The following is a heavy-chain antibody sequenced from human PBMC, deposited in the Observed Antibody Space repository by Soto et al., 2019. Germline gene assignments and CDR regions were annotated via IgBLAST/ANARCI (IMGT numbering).Heavy chain of an antibody. CDR3: TRVGCGGDCYGRLDV. CDR2: INSDGSST. CDR1: GFTFSNYW. Sequence: EVQLVESGGGLVQPGGSLRLSCAASGFTFSNYWMHWVRQAPGKGLVWVSRINSDGSSTNYADSVKGRFAISRDNAKNTLYLQMNSLRGEDTAVYYCTRVGCGGDCYGRLDVWGQGTTVTVSS. D-gene: IGHD2-21*02. J-gene: IGHJ6*02. V-gene: IGHV3-74*01.